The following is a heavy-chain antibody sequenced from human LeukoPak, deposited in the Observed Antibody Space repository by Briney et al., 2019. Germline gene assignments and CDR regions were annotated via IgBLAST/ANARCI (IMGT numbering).Heavy chain of an antibody. V-gene: IGHV3-21*01. J-gene: IGHJ4*02. CDR1: GFTFSSYH. CDR3: ARGMGGYGGYDY. D-gene: IGHD5-12*01. CDR2: ISSSSNYI. Sequence: GGSLRLSCAASGFTFSSYHMNWVRQAPGKGLEWVSSISSSSNYIYYADSVKGRFTISRDNAKNSLYLQMNSLRAEDTAVYYCARGMGGYGGYDYWGQGTLVTVSS.